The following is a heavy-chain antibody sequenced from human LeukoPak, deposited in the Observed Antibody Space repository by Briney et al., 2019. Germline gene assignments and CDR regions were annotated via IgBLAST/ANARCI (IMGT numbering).Heavy chain of an antibody. J-gene: IGHJ4*02. CDR3: AKDQAGTWGLDY. Sequence: GGSLRLSCAASGFTFSNFGTHWVRQAPGKGLEWVAFVRPDGSSQYYADSVKGRFTISRDNSKNTLYLRMNSLRAEDTAFYYCAKDQAGTWGLDYWGQGTLVTVSS. V-gene: IGHV3-30*02. CDR1: GFTFSNFG. CDR2: VRPDGSSQ. D-gene: IGHD3-10*01.